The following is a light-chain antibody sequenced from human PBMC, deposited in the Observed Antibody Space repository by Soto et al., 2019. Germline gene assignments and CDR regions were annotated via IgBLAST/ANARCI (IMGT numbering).Light chain of an antibody. Sequence: EIVLTQSPDTLSLSPGEGATLSCRASQSVTNSYLAWYQQKPGQAPGLLIYGASSRATGIPDRFSGSGSETDFTLTISRLEPEDFAVYYCQQYSSSPPITFGQGTRLEIK. CDR1: QSVTNSY. CDR2: GAS. V-gene: IGKV3-20*01. J-gene: IGKJ5*01. CDR3: QQYSSSPPIT.